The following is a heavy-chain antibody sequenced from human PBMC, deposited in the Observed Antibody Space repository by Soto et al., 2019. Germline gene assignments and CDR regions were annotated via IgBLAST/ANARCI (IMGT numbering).Heavy chain of an antibody. D-gene: IGHD6-13*01. V-gene: IGHV3-53*01. CDR3: ARDPPGIAASGAGG. CDR2: IYSGGNT. J-gene: IGHJ4*02. CDR1: GFTVSNNY. Sequence: EVQLVESGGGLIPPGGSLRLSCAASGFTVSNNYMSWVRQAPGKGLEWVSLIYSGGNTHYADSVKGRFTISRDNSKNTLFLQMNSLRVEDTAVYYCARDPPGIAASGAGGWGQGTLVTVSS.